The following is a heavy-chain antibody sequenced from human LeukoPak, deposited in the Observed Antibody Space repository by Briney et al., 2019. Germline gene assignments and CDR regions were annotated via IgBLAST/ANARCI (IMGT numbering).Heavy chain of an antibody. D-gene: IGHD6-6*01. CDR3: AREAYSSSSDY. Sequence: PSETLSLTCTVSGGSISSGGYYWSWIRQPPGKGLEWIGYIYHSGSTYYNPSLKSRVTISVDRSKNQFSLKLSSVTAADTAVYYCAREAYSSSSDYWGQGTLVTVSS. CDR1: GGSISSGGYY. J-gene: IGHJ4*02. V-gene: IGHV4-30-2*01. CDR2: IYHSGST.